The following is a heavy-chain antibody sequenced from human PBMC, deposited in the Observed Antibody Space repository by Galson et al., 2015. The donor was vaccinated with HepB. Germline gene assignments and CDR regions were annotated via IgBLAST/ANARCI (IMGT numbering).Heavy chain of an antibody. CDR1: GFTFSNSW. CDR3: ARAIGYSYGYAY. CDR2: INGDGSST. V-gene: IGHV3-74*01. J-gene: IGHJ4*02. Sequence: SLRLSCAASGFTFSNSWMHWVRQAPGKGLVWVSRINGDGSSTDYVASVKGRFTISRDNVKNTLYLQMNSLRAEDTAVYYCARAIGYSYGYAYWGQGTLVTVSS. D-gene: IGHD5-18*01.